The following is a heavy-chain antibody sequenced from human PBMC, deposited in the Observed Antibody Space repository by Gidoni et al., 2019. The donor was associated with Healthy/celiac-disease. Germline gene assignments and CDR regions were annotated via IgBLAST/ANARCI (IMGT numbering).Heavy chain of an antibody. Sequence: EVQLLESGGGLLQPGGSLRLSCAASAFPFSSYTMSWVLQAPGKGLEWVSAISGSGGSTYYEDSVKGRFNISRDNSKNTLYLQMNSLRAEDTAVYYCAKDRRPKIQLWFDYWGQGTLVTVSS. CDR2: ISGSGGST. D-gene: IGHD5-18*01. J-gene: IGHJ4*02. CDR1: AFPFSSYT. V-gene: IGHV3-23*01. CDR3: AKDRRPKIQLWFDY.